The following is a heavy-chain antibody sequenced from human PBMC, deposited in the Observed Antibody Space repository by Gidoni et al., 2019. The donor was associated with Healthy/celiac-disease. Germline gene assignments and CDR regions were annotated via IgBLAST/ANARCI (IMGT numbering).Heavy chain of an antibody. J-gene: IGHJ1*01. CDR2: IYYSGST. D-gene: IGHD6-13*01. V-gene: IGHV4-39*01. CDR1: GGSISSSSYY. Sequence: QLQLQESGPGLVKPSETLSLTCTVSGGSISSSSYYWGWIRQPPGKGLEWIGSIYYSGSTYYNPSLKSRVTISVDTSKNQFSLKLSSVTAADTAVYYCARQAAGTGRYFQHWGQGTLVTVSS. CDR3: ARQAAGTGRYFQH.